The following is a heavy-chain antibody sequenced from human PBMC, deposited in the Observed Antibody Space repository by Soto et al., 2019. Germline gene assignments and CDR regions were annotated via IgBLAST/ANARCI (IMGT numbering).Heavy chain of an antibody. CDR1: GDSISSRSYY. D-gene: IGHD2-21*02. Sequence: SETLSLTCTVTGDSISSRSYYWGWIRQPPGKGLEWIGSIYYSGSTYNNPSLRSRVSMSIDTSKDQFSLKLKSVTAADTALYFCARQRTSVVTQAYFDVWGQGSLVTVSA. V-gene: IGHV4-39*01. J-gene: IGHJ4*02. CDR3: ARQRTSVVTQAYFDV. CDR2: IYYSGST.